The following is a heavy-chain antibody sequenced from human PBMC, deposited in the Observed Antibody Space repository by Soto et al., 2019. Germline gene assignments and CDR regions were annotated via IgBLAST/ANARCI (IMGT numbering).Heavy chain of an antibody. Sequence: EVQLLESGGDLKQPGGSLRLSCAASGFTFSSYAMSWVRQAPGKGLGWVSAISSSGVSTFYADSVKGRFTISRDNSRNTLYLQMNSLRAEDTAIYYCAKYQPMTQPRPYFDYWGQGTLVTVSS. D-gene: IGHD3-22*01. CDR2: ISSSGVST. CDR3: AKYQPMTQPRPYFDY. J-gene: IGHJ4*02. V-gene: IGHV3-23*01. CDR1: GFTFSSYA.